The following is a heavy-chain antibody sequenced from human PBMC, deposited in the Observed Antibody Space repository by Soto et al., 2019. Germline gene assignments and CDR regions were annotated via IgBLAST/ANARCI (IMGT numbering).Heavy chain of an antibody. CDR2: IIPIFGTA. J-gene: IGHJ3*02. CDR1: GGTFSSYA. D-gene: IGHD3-22*01. V-gene: IGHV1-69*01. CDR3: ARVSKGYYDSSGYAFDI. Sequence: QVQLVQSGAEVKKPGSSVKVSCKASGGTFSSYAISWVRQAPGQGLEWMGGIIPIFGTANYAQKFQGRVTITADESTSTAYMELSSLRSENTAVYYCARVSKGYYDSSGYAFDIWGQGTKVTVSS.